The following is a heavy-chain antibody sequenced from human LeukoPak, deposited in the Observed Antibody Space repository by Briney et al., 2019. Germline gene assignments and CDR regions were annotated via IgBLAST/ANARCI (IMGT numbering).Heavy chain of an antibody. CDR3: AKGSHGYSSSSADY. CDR1: GFTFSSYS. J-gene: IGHJ4*02. V-gene: IGHV3-21*04. Sequence: PGGSLRLSCAASGFTFSSYSMNWVRQAPGKGLEWVSSISSSSSYIYYADSVKGRFTISRDNSKNTLYLQMNSLRVDDTAVYSCAKGSHGYSSSSADYWGQGTLVTVSS. D-gene: IGHD6-6*01. CDR2: ISSSSSYI.